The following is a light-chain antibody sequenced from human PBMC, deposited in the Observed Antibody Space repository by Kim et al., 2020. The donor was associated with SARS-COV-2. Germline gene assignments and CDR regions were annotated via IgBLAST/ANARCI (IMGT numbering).Light chain of an antibody. Sequence: GQSVTISCTGTSSDVGGYNYVSWYQQQPGNAPKLVIYEVTKRPSGVPDRFSGSKSGNTASLTVSGLRAEDEADYYCSSYAGSNNYVFGIGTKVTVL. V-gene: IGLV2-8*01. CDR1: SSDVGGYNY. J-gene: IGLJ1*01. CDR2: EVT. CDR3: SSYAGSNNYV.